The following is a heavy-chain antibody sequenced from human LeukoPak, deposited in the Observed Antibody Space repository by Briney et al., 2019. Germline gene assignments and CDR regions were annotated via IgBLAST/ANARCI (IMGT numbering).Heavy chain of an antibody. J-gene: IGHJ6*03. CDR3: ARGPPGFCTNGVCHQYYYYMGV. Sequence: GGSLRLSCAASGFTFKNYDMHWVRQAIGKGLEWVSDIDTAGDTYYSGSVKGRFVFSRENAKNSLYLQMNSLTAGDTAVYYCARGPPGFCTNGVCHQYYYYMGVWGKGTTVTVSS. CDR2: IDTAGDT. CDR1: GFTFKNYD. V-gene: IGHV3-13*01. D-gene: IGHD2-8*01.